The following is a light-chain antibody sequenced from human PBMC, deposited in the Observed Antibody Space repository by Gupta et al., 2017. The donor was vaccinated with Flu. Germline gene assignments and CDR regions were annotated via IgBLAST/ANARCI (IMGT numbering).Light chain of an antibody. V-gene: IGKV2-28*01. CDR2: LVS. CDR3: MQALQTPRT. CDR1: QSLLHSNGYNY. J-gene: IGKJ1*01. Sequence: DIVMPQSQLSLPVTPGEPASISCRSSQSLLHSNGYNYLDWYLQKPGQSPQLLIYLVSNRAPGVPDRFSGSGSGTDFTLKISRVEAEDVGVYYCMQALQTPRTFGQGTKVEIK.